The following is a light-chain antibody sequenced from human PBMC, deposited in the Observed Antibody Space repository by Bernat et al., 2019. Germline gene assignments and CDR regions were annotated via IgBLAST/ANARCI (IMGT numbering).Light chain of an antibody. Sequence: QSALTQPASVSGSPGQSITISCTGTSSDVGGYNYVSWYQQHPGKAPKLMSYDVSNRPSGVSNSFSGSKSGNTASLTISGLQAEDEADYYCSSYTSSSTYVFGTGTKVTVL. CDR2: DVS. J-gene: IGLJ1*01. V-gene: IGLV2-14*03. CDR3: SSYTSSSTYV. CDR1: SSDVGGYNY.